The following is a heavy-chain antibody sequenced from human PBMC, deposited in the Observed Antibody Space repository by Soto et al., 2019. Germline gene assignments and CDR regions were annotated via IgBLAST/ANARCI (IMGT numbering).Heavy chain of an antibody. CDR2: IWYDGSHK. D-gene: IGHD5-12*01. Sequence: QVHLVESRGAVVQPGTSLRLSCTASGFTFSSYRMHWVRQAPGKGLEWVAIIWYDGSHKFYVDSVKGRFAVSRDNSKNTVYLQMNSLTGEDTAVYYCARPRYSGDDPDALEIWGRGTLVTISS. CDR3: ARPRYSGDDPDALEI. J-gene: IGHJ3*02. V-gene: IGHV3-33*01. CDR1: GFTFSSYR.